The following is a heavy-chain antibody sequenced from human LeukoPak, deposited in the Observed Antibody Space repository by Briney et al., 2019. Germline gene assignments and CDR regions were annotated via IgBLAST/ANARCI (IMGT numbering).Heavy chain of an antibody. CDR1: GYTFTNYG. D-gene: IGHD2-2*01. CDR2: INGNNGNT. J-gene: IGHJ5*02. CDR3: ARDFTPPQCITTSCPRGGWFDP. Sequence: ASVKVSCKASGYTFTNYGIGWVRQAPGQGLEWMVWINGNNGNTYYAQNFQGRITMTTDTSTNTTYMELRSLRSDDTAIYYCARDFTPPQCITTSCPRGGWFDPWGQGTLVTVSS. V-gene: IGHV1-18*01.